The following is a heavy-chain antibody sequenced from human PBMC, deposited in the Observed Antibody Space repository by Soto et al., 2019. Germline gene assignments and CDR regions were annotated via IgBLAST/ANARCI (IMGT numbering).Heavy chain of an antibody. Sequence: ASVKVSCKASGYTFTGYYMHWVRQAPGQGLEWMGWINPNSGGTNYAQKFQGWVTMTRDTSISTAYMELSRLRSDDTAVYYCATQQLQAATARPGGMDVWGQGTTVTVSS. J-gene: IGHJ6*02. D-gene: IGHD2-2*01. CDR1: GYTFTGYY. CDR3: ATQQLQAATARPGGMDV. V-gene: IGHV1-2*04. CDR2: INPNSGGT.